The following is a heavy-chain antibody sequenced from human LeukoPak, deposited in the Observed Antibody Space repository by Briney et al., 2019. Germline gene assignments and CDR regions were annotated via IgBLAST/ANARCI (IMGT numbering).Heavy chain of an antibody. D-gene: IGHD2-2*01. CDR2: IYTSGST. CDR1: GGSISSGSYY. Sequence: SETLSLTCTVSGGSISSGSYYWSWIRQPAGKGLEWIGRIYTSGSTNYNPSLKGRVTISVDTSKNQFSLKLSSVTAADTAVYYCARTYCSSTSCPHYYYYYMDVWGKGTTVTVSS. V-gene: IGHV4-61*02. J-gene: IGHJ6*03. CDR3: ARTYCSSTSCPHYYYYYMDV.